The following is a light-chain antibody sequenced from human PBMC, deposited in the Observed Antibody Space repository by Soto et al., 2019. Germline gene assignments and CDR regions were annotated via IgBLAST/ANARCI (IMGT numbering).Light chain of an antibody. J-gene: IGKJ1*01. CDR2: GAS. CDR3: QLYGSSRWT. Sequence: EIVLTQSACTLSLSPGERATLSWRASQSVSNNYLAWYQQKPGQAPRLLIYGASNRATGIPDRFSGSRYGTDFNLTISRLEPEDFAVYFCQLYGSSRWTFGQGTKVDIK. V-gene: IGKV3-20*01. CDR1: QSVSNNY.